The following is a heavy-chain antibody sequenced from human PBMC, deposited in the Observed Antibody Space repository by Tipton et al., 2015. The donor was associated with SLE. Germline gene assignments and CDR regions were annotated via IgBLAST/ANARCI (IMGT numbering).Heavy chain of an antibody. J-gene: IGHJ4*02. Sequence: SLRLSCAASGFTFSSYAMHWVRQAPGKGLEWVAVISYDGSNKYYADSVKGRFTISRDNSKNTLYLQMNSLRAEDTAVYYCARELGDYGFDYCGQGPLVTVSS. CDR2: ISYDGSNK. CDR1: GFTFSSYA. D-gene: IGHD4-17*01. CDR3: ARELGDYGFDY. V-gene: IGHV3-30*04.